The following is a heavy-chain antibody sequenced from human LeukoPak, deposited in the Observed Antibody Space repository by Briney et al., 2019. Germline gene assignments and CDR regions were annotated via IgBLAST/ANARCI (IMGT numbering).Heavy chain of an antibody. V-gene: IGHV3-30-3*01. Sequence: GGSLRLSCAASGFTFSSYAMHWVRQAPGKGLEWVAVISYDGSNKYYADSVKGRFTISRDNSKNTLYLQMNSLRAEDTAVYYCARDGTIGRIVVVPAAMGYWGQGTLVTVSS. CDR1: GFTFSSYA. D-gene: IGHD2-2*01. J-gene: IGHJ4*02. CDR3: ARDGTIGRIVVVPAAMGY. CDR2: ISYDGSNK.